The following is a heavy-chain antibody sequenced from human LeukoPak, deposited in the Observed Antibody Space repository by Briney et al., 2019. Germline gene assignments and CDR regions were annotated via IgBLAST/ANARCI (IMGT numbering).Heavy chain of an antibody. Sequence: HTGGSLTPVCALSAFTFSSYAMSWVRHAPGGGLECVASIRPSGDSTYYADSVKGHFTISRDNSKDTLFLPMNSLRAEDTAAYFCARQIAYCSRGDCYFDYWGQGTLVTVSS. CDR2: IRPSGDST. D-gene: IGHD2-15*01. J-gene: IGHJ4*02. V-gene: IGHV3-23*01. CDR3: ARQIAYCSRGDCYFDY. CDR1: AFTFSSYA.